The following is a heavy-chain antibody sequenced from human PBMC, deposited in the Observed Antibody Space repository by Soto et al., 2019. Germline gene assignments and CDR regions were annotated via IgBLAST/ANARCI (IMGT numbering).Heavy chain of an antibody. CDR3: ARETFRDSSFDP. CDR1: GGYIGSGDYY. V-gene: IGHV4-30-4*01. CDR2: IYYSGST. D-gene: IGHD3-16*01. Sequence: SETLSLTSTVSGGYIGSGDYYWSWIRQPPGKGLEWIGYIYYSGSTYYNPSLKSRVTISVDTSKNQFSLKLSSVTAADTAVYYCARETFRDSSFDPWGQGTLVTVSS. J-gene: IGHJ5*02.